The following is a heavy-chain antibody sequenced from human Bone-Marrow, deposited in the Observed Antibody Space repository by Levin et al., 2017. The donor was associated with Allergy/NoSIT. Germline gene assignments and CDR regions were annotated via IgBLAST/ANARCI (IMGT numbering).Heavy chain of an antibody. CDR3: AGSRDTRVMSYDNGLGV. J-gene: IGHJ6*02. V-gene: IGHV4-59*01. CDR2: VYSSGTT. D-gene: IGHD5-18*01. CDR1: GASITNYY. Sequence: TSETLSLTCTVSGASITNYYWTWIRQPPGKGLEWIGDVYSSGTTMSSPSLKGRVTISIDTSRNHFSLRLKSVTAADTAVYYCAGSRDTRVMSYDNGLGVWGQGTTVSVSS.